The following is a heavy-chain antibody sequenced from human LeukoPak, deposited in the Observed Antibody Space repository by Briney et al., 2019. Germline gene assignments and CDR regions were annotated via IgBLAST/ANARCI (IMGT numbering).Heavy chain of an antibody. CDR1: GGSFSGYY. V-gene: IGHV4-34*01. J-gene: IGHJ3*02. CDR3: ARGMYDILTHLIRHAFDI. D-gene: IGHD3-9*01. CDR2: INHSRST. Sequence: SETLSLTCAVYGGSFSGYYWSWIRQPPGKGLEWIGEINHSRSTNYNPSLKRRVTISVGTSKNQFSLKLSSVTAADTAVYYCARGMYDILTHLIRHAFDIWGQGTMVTVSS.